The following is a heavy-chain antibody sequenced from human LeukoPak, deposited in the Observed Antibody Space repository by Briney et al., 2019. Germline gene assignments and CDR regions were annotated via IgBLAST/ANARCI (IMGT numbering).Heavy chain of an antibody. Sequence: GGSLRLSCAASGFTFDDYAMHWVRQAPGKGLEWVSGISWNSGSIGYADSVKGRFTISRDNAKNSLYLQMNSLRAEDTALYYCAKGLNDHSNYGSDYWGQGTLVTVSS. CDR3: AKGLNDHSNYGSDY. V-gene: IGHV3-9*01. CDR2: ISWNSGSI. D-gene: IGHD4-11*01. J-gene: IGHJ4*02. CDR1: GFTFDDYA.